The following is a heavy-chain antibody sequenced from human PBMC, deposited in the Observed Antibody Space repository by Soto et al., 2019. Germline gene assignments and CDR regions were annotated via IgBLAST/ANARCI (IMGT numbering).Heavy chain of an antibody. CDR2: VSDNGGSRGGT. CDR3: ARAKAVVIAALDI. V-gene: IGHV3-23*01. D-gene: IGHD2-21*01. Sequence: PGGSLRLSCVASGFTFSSYAMSWVRQAPGQGLQWVASVSDNGGSRGGTYYADSVKGRFTISRDNSKNTLYLQLDSLTGADTAVYYCARAKAVVIAALDIWGQGTMVTRLL. J-gene: IGHJ3*02. CDR1: GFTFSSYA.